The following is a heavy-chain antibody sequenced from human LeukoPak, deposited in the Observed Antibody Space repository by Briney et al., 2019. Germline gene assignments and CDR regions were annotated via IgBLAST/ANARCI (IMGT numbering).Heavy chain of an antibody. D-gene: IGHD2-2*01. CDR1: GYILTNYY. J-gene: IGHJ6*04. Sequence: EASVKVSCKASGYILTNYYMHWVRQAPGQGLEWMGIINPSDGGTSYAQNFQDRVTMTRDTSTSTVYMELRSLRSDDTAVYYCARADIVVVPAAMSLTYYYYGMDVWGKGTTVTVSS. CDR2: INPSDGGT. CDR3: ARADIVVVPAAMSLTYYYYGMDV. V-gene: IGHV1-46*01.